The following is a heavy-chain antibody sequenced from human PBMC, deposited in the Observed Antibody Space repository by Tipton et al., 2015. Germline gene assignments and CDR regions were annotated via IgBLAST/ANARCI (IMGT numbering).Heavy chain of an antibody. CDR3: ARSRGSGIATRLFDY. J-gene: IGHJ4*02. CDR1: GYTFTTYD. V-gene: IGHV1-8*01. D-gene: IGHD6-6*01. CDR2: MNTHSANT. Sequence: QLVQSGAEVKKHGASLRVSCKTSGYTFTTYDINWVRQVPGQGLEWMGWMNTHSANTGFAQKFQGRVAMTPDVHLGTAYLELRSLTFEDTAIYFCARSRGSGIATRLFDYWGQGTPVIVSS.